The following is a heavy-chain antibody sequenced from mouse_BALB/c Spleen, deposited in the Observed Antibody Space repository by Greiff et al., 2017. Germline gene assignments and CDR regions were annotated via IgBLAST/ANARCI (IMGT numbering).Heavy chain of an antibody. CDR2: IYPGNVNT. CDR3: ARGARATFFAY. CDR1: GYTFTSYY. J-gene: IGHJ3*01. D-gene: IGHD3-1*01. V-gene: IGHV1S56*01. Sequence: VQLQQSGPELVKPGASVRISCKASGYTFTSYYIHWVKQRPGQGLEWIGWIYPGNVNTKYNEKFKGKATLTADKSSSTAYMQLSSLTSEDSAVYFCARGARATFFAYWGQGTLVTVAA.